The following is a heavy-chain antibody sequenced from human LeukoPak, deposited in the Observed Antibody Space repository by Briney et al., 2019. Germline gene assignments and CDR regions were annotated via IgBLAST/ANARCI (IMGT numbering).Heavy chain of an antibody. V-gene: IGHV3-30*02. CDR3: AKDSNSGYVSVGPDY. J-gene: IGHJ4*02. CDR1: GFVFSNYG. Sequence: GGSLRLSCQTSGFVFSNYGRHWVRQAPGKGLECVAYVRYDESNEYYADSVKGRFTISRDNSRNTLYLQMNSLRDEDTGVYSCAKDSNSGYVSVGPDYWGLGTLVTVSS. CDR2: VRYDESNE. D-gene: IGHD5-12*01.